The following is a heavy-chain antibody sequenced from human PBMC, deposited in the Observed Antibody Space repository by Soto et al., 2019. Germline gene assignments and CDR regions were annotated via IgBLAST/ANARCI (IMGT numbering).Heavy chain of an antibody. D-gene: IGHD2-15*01. CDR2: IYPGDSDT. Sequence: GESLKISCKGSGYSFTSYWIGWVRQMPGKGLEWMGIIYPGDSDTRYSPSFQGQVTISADKSISTAYLQWSSLKASDTAMYYCARQVVVAAIVGWAPCWFDPWGQGTLVTVSS. V-gene: IGHV5-51*01. CDR1: GYSFTSYW. J-gene: IGHJ5*02. CDR3: ARQVVVAAIVGWAPCWFDP.